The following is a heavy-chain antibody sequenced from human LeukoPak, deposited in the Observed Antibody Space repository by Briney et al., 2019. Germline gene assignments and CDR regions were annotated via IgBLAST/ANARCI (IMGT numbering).Heavy chain of an antibody. CDR2: ISSSSNYI. CDR1: GFTFSSYS. D-gene: IGHD3-22*01. J-gene: IGHJ5*02. V-gene: IGHV3-21*04. CDR3: ARDGFPSQTYYYDSSGYHNWFDP. Sequence: NPGGSLRLSCAASGFTFSSYSMNWVRQAPGKGLEWVSSISSSSNYIYYADSVKGRFTISRDNAKNSLYLQMNSLRAEDTAVYYCARDGFPSQTYYYDSSGYHNWFDPWGQGTLVTVSS.